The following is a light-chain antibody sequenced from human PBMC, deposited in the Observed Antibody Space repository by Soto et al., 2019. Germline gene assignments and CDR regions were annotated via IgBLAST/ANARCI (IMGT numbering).Light chain of an antibody. CDR2: DAY. J-gene: IGKJ5*01. CDR1: QSFRGL. V-gene: IGKV3-11*01. Sequence: EVVFTQSPVTLYLSPGERATLSCRASQSFRGLLAWYQQKPGQAPRLLIYDAYNRATGIPPRFSGSGSGTDFTLTISSLEPEDSAVYYCQQRHMWPITFGQGTRLEIK. CDR3: QQRHMWPIT.